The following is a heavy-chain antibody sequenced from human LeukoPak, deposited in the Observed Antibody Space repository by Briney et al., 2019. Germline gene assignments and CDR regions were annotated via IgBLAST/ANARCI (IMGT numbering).Heavy chain of an antibody. D-gene: IGHD2-2*01. V-gene: IGHV3-23*01. CDR3: ARCTASCYADAFDV. J-gene: IGHJ3*01. CDR1: GFTFNNNA. CDR2: INGGGDAT. Sequence: GGSLRLSCATSGFTFNNNAMSWVRQAPGKGLEWVSAINGGGDATEYADSVKGRFTISRDNSKNTLYLQMNSLRPDDTAVFYCARCTASCYADAFDVWGQGTLLTVSS.